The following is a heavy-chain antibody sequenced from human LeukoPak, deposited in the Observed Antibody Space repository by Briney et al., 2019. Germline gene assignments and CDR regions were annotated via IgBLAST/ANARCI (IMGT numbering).Heavy chain of an antibody. J-gene: IGHJ4*02. V-gene: IGHV1-69*05. CDR3: ASSDRREWMYYYDSSGYFTPPFDY. CDR1: GGTFSSYA. D-gene: IGHD3-22*01. Sequence: SVKVSCKASGGTFSSYAISWVRQAPGQGLEWMGGIIPIFGTANYAQKFQGRVTITTDESTSTAYMELSSLRSEDTAVYYCASSDRREWMYYYDSSGYFTPPFDYWGQGTLVTVSS. CDR2: IIPIFGTA.